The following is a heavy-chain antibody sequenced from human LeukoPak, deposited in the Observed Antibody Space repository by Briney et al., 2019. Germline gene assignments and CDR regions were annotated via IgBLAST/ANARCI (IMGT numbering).Heavy chain of an antibody. CDR1: VYTFTGYY. Sequence: TSVKVSCKASVYTFTGYYMHWVRQAPGQGLEWMGWINPNSGGTNYAQKFQGRVTMTRDTSISTAYMELSRLRSDDTAVYYCARGDRPGYSYGYFFDCWGQGTLVTVSS. D-gene: IGHD5-18*01. CDR3: ARGDRPGYSYGYFFDC. CDR2: INPNSGGT. J-gene: IGHJ4*02. V-gene: IGHV1-2*02.